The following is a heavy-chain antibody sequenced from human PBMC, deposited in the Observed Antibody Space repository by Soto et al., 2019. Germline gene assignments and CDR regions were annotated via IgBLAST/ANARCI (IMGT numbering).Heavy chain of an antibody. Sequence: GGYLRLSCADSGFTFSSYSMNWVRQAPGKGLEWVSSISSSSYIYYADSVKGRFTISRDNAKNSLYLQRNSRRGDDTAVYYCAREPQRSAYRQPIDSRGQGTLVPVSS. J-gene: IGHJ5*01. V-gene: IGHV3-21*01. D-gene: IGHD1-1*01. CDR3: AREPQRSAYRQPIDS. CDR2: ISSSSYI. CDR1: GFTFSSYS.